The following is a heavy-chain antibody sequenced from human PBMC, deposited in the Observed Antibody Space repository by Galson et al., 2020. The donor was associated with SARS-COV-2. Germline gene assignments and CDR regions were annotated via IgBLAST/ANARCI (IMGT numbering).Heavy chain of an antibody. CDR3: AGGSSAWYLSAFDL. D-gene: IGHD6-19*01. CDR1: GFTFSSFA. Sequence: GGSLRLSCAASGFTFSSFAMHWVRQAPGKGLEWVAVISYDGSNKYYPDSVKGRFTISRDNSKNTLYQQMNSLRAEDTAVYYCAGGSSAWYLSAFDLWGQGIMGSVCS. CDR2: ISYDGSNK. V-gene: IGHV3-30*03. J-gene: IGHJ3*01.